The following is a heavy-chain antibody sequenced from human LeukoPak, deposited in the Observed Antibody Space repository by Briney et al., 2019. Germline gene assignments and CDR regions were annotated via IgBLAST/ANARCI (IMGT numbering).Heavy chain of an antibody. CDR2: ISSSSYI. D-gene: IGHD3-22*01. CDR3: ARDLLSGYYSTIDY. J-gene: IGHJ4*02. CDR1: GFTFSSYS. Sequence: GGSLRLSCAASGFTFSSYSMNWVRQAPGKGLEWVSSISSSSYIYYADSVKGRFTISRDNAKNSLYLQMNSLRAEDTAVYYCARDLLSGYYSTIDYWGQGTLVTVSS. V-gene: IGHV3-21*01.